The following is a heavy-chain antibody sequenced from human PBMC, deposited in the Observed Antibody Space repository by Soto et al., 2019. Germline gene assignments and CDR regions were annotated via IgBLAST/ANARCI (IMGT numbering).Heavy chain of an antibody. CDR3: ARGHDPIVNYYFDY. Sequence: QVQLQESGPGLVKPSQTLSLTCTVSGGSISSGGYYWSWIRQHPGKGLEWIGYIYYSGSTYYNPSLKSRVTISVDTSKNLFSLKLSSVTAADTAVYYCARGHDPIVNYYFDYWGQGTLVTVSS. J-gene: IGHJ4*02. V-gene: IGHV4-31*03. D-gene: IGHD1-20*01. CDR1: GGSISSGGYY. CDR2: IYYSGST.